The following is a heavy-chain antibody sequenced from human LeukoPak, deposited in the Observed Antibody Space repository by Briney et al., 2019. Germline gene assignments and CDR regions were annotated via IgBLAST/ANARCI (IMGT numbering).Heavy chain of an antibody. D-gene: IGHD5-12*01. CDR1: GDTFSSYV. Sequence: SVKVSCKASGDTFSSYVISWVRQAPGQGLEWMGGIIPTFDIENYAQKFQGRVTITADESTSTAYMELSSLRSEDTAVYYCARVGPGGGYDRRPARRSGNYFYYGMDVWGQGTTVTVSS. CDR3: ARVGPGGGYDRRPARRSGNYFYYGMDV. CDR2: IIPTFDIE. J-gene: IGHJ6*02. V-gene: IGHV1-69*13.